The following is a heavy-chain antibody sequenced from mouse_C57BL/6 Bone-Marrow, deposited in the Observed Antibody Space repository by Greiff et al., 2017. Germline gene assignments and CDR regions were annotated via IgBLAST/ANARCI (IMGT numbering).Heavy chain of an antibody. CDR2: IYPRSGNT. CDR1: GYTFTSYG. D-gene: IGHD1-1*01. J-gene: IGHJ4*01. CDR3: ARRDYGASMDY. Sequence: QVQLQQSGAELARPGASVKLSCKASGYTFTSYGISWVKQRTGQGLEWIGEIYPRSGNTYYNEKFKGKATLTADKSSSTAYMEIRSLTSEDSAVYFCARRDYGASMDYWGQGTSVTVSA. V-gene: IGHV1-81*01.